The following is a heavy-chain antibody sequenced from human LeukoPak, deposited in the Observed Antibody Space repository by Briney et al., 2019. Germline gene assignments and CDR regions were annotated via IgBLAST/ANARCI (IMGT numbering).Heavy chain of an antibody. J-gene: IGHJ4*02. D-gene: IGHD5-18*01. CDR2: ISPNSGGT. Sequence: GASVKVSCKASGYTFTGYYMHWVRQAPGQGLEWMGWISPNSGGTNYAQKFQGRVTMTRDTSISTAYMELSSLRSDDTAVYYCARVSGTSLIQLWLLHYWGQGTLVTVSS. CDR1: GYTFTGYY. CDR3: ARVSGTSLIQLWLLHY. V-gene: IGHV1-2*02.